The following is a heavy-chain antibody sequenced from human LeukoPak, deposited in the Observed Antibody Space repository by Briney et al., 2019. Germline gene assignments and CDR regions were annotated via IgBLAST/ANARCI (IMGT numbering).Heavy chain of an antibody. J-gene: IGHJ2*01. CDR2: IYYTGST. CDR3: ARREDFWYFDL. Sequence: SETLSLTCTISGGSISTYYWSWIRQPPGKGLEWIGYIYYTGSTNYNPSLKSRVTFSVDTAKNHFSLKLISVTAADTAVYYCARREDFWYFDLWGRGTLVTVSS. CDR1: GGSISTYY. V-gene: IGHV4-59*12.